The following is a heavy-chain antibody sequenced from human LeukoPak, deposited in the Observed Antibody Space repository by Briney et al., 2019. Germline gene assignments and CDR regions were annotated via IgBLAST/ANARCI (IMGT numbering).Heavy chain of an antibody. Sequence: GGSLRLSCAASGFTFSSYAMSWVRQAPGKGLECISGFSGSGGSTYYADSVKGRFTISRDNSKNTLYLQMNSLRAEDTAVYYCAKDGGSDDYGDSPKPEFDYWGQGTLVTVSS. CDR2: FSGSGGST. V-gene: IGHV3-23*01. J-gene: IGHJ4*02. CDR1: GFTFSSYA. CDR3: AKDGGSDDYGDSPKPEFDY. D-gene: IGHD4-17*01.